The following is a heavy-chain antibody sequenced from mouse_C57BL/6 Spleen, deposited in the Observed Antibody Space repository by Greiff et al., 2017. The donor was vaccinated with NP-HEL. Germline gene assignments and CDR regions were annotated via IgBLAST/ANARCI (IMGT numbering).Heavy chain of an antibody. D-gene: IGHD1-1*01. CDR1: GYTFTSYW. Sequence: VPLPQPWAELVKPGASVKMSCKASGYTFTSYWITWVKQRPGQGLEWIGDIYPGSGSTNYNEKFKSKATLTVDTSSSTAYMQLSSLTSEDTAVYYCTTKGNGYYYAMDYWGQGTSVTVSS. CDR3: TTKGNGYYYAMDY. V-gene: IGHV1-55*01. J-gene: IGHJ4*01. CDR2: IYPGSGST.